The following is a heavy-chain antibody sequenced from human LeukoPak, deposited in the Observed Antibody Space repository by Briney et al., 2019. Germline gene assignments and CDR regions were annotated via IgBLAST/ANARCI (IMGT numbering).Heavy chain of an antibody. CDR1: GFTFKSFSDYG. V-gene: IGHV3-21*01. Sequence: GGSLRLSCAASGFTFKSFSDYGMTWVRQAPGKGLEWVSTISRSSISLFYAESVKGRFTISRDDAKNSVSLQMTSLRADDTAVYYCATDGAAWSRNYWGQGTLVTVCS. J-gene: IGHJ4*02. D-gene: IGHD4/OR15-4a*01. CDR3: ATDGAAWSRNY. CDR2: ISRSSISL.